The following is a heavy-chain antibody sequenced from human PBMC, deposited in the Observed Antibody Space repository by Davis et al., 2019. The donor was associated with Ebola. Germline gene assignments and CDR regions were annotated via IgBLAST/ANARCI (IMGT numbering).Heavy chain of an antibody. CDR3: ARGGVARFFELDY. CDR1: GYIFTNYG. V-gene: IGHV1-18*01. CDR2: FNSYSGFT. Sequence: ASVKVSCKASGYIFTNYGIIWVRQAPGQGLEWVGHFNSYSGFTNYAQKFQGRITMTTDTSTNTAYLDLRSLRSDDTAVYYCARGGVARFFELDYWGPGTLVTVSS. J-gene: IGHJ4*02. D-gene: IGHD3-10*01.